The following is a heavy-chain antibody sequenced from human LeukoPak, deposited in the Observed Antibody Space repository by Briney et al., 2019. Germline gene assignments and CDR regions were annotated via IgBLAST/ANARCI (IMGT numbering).Heavy chain of an antibody. Sequence: ASVKVSCKASGYIFTRYSMYWVRQAPGQRLEWMGWILTGNGNTKYSQKFQDRVTITRDTSASTVYMELSSLRSEDTAVYYCARAACTWSCFDYWGQGILVTVSS. CDR2: ILTGNGNT. V-gene: IGHV1-3*04. CDR3: ARAACTWSCFDY. D-gene: IGHD2-2*01. CDR1: GYIFTRYS. J-gene: IGHJ4*02.